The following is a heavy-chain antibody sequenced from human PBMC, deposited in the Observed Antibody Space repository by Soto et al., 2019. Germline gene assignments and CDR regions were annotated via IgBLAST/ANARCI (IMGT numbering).Heavy chain of an antibody. Sequence: GALRRSCSASGFTFSTYTMTWVRQAPGKGLEWVSIVGGSGDGTYYADSVKGRFTISRDNSKNTLYLQMNSLRAEDTAIYYCEKAREVTLVRISSAQWGQGTLVTVYS. V-gene: IGHV3-23*01. J-gene: IGHJ4*02. CDR3: EKAREVTLVRISSAQ. CDR1: GFTFSTYT. CDR2: VGGSGDGT. D-gene: IGHD3-10*01.